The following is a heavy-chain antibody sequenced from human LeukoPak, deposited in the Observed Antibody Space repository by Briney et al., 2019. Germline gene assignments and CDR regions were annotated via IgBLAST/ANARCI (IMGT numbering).Heavy chain of an antibody. CDR1: GFTFSSFG. J-gene: IGHJ4*02. CDR3: AKDISMVRGSLGG. CDR2: ISSTGGTA. V-gene: IGHV3-23*01. D-gene: IGHD3-10*01. Sequence: GGSLRLSCAASGFTFSSFGMSWVRQAPGKGLEWVSAISSTGGTAYYADSVKGRFTISRDNSKNTLYLQMNSLRAEDTAVYYCAKDISMVRGSLGGWGQGTLVTVSS.